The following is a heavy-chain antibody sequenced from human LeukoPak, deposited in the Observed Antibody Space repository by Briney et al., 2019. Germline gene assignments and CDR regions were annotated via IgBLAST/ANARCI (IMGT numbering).Heavy chain of an antibody. CDR3: ARGGSFSYGHIF. V-gene: IGHV1-69*04. D-gene: IGHD5-18*01. J-gene: IGHJ4*02. CDR2: IIPILGIA. Sequence: SVKVSCKASGGTFSSDAISWVRQAPGQGLEWMGRIIPILGIANYAQKFQGRITITADKSTSTAYMELSSLRSEDTAVYYCARGGSFSYGHIFWGQGTLVTVSS. CDR1: GGTFSSDA.